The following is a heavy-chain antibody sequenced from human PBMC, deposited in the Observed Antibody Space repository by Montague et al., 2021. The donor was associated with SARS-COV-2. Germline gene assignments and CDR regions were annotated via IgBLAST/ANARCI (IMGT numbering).Heavy chain of an antibody. CDR3: ASERIYGSGSYYNAFLFVGF. D-gene: IGHD3-10*01. J-gene: IGHJ5*01. V-gene: IGHV4-39*01. Sequence: SETLSLTCTVSGGSISSSSYYWGWIRQSPGKGLEWIGCIYYSGSTFYNPSLKSRVTISVDTSKNQFSLKLSSVTAADTAVYYCASERIYGSGSYYNAFLFVGFWGQGTLVTVSS. CDR1: GGSISSSSYY. CDR2: IYYSGST.